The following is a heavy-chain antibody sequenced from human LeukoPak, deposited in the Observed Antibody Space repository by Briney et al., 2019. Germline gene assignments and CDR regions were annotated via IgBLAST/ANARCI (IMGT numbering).Heavy chain of an antibody. J-gene: IGHJ4*02. D-gene: IGHD1-7*01. V-gene: IGHV3-7*01. CDR1: GFTFSNAW. CDR2: IKQDGSEK. Sequence: PGGSLRLSCAASGFTFSNAWMSWVRQAPGKGLEWVANIKQDGSEKYYVDSVKGRFTISRDNAKNSLYLQMNSLRAEDTAVYYCARAWNYALDYGGQGTLVTVSS. CDR3: ARAWNYALDY.